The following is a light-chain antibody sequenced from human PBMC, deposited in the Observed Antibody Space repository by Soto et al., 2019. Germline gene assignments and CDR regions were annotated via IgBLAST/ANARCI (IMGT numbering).Light chain of an antibody. CDR3: QQYGSPGT. V-gene: IGKV3-20*01. J-gene: IGKJ1*01. Sequence: EIVLKQSPGTLSLSPGERATLSCRASQSVSNNYLAWYQQKPGQAPRLLIYGASNRATGIPDRFSGSGSGTNFTLTISRLEPEDFAVYYCQQYGSPGTFGQGTKVDI. CDR1: QSVSNNY. CDR2: GAS.